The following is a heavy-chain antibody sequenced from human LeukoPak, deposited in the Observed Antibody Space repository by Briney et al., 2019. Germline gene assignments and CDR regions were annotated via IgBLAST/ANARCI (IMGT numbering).Heavy chain of an antibody. V-gene: IGHV3-30*18. CDR1: GFTFNTYG. CDR2: ISYDGSNK. D-gene: IGHD2-2*01. J-gene: IGHJ3*02. CDR3: AKGDIVVESGGGKFYPLDAFDI. Sequence: GRSLRLSCAASGFTFNTYGIHWVRQAPGEGLEWVAVISYDGSNKYYADSVKGRFTISRDNSKNTLYLQMNSLRTEDTAVYYCAKGDIVVESGGGKFYPLDAFDIWGQGTVVTVSS.